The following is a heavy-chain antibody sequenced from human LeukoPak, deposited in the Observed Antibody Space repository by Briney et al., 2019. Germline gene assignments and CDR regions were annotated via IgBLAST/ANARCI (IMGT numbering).Heavy chain of an antibody. CDR3: ARSPMYYYDSSGYYVF. J-gene: IGHJ4*02. D-gene: IGHD3-22*01. CDR1: GGSISSYY. V-gene: IGHV4-4*07. CDR2: IYTSGST. Sequence: KASETLSLTCTVSGGSISSYYWSWIRQPAGKGLEWLGRIYTSGSTNYNPSLKSRVTMSVDTSKKHFSLKLSSVTAADTAVYYCARSPMYYYDSSGYYVFGGQGTLVTVSS.